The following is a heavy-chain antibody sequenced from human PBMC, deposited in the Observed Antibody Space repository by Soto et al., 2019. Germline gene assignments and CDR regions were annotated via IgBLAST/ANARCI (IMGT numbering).Heavy chain of an antibody. V-gene: IGHV1-69*12. Sequence: QVQLVQSGAEVKKPESSVKVSCKAPGGTFSTYAISWVRQAPGQRLEWMGGTVPLFGTANYAQRFQDRVTITADESTNTVYMELSSLRSEDTAVYFCASGIQLWLRRINNGYSGWGQGTLVTVSS. D-gene: IGHD5-18*01. J-gene: IGHJ4*02. CDR3: ASGIQLWLRRINNGYSG. CDR2: TVPLFGTA. CDR1: GGTFSTYA.